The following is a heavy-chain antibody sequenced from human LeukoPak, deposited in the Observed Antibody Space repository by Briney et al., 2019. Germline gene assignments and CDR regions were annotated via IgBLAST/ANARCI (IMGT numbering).Heavy chain of an antibody. CDR1: GFTFSSYA. J-gene: IGHJ6*02. Sequence: GGSLRLSCAASGFTFSSYAMHWVRQAPGKGLEWVAVISYDGSNKYYADSVKGRFTISRDNSKNTLYLQMNSLRAEDTAVYYCARDLLSDIFTGYHTYYYYGMDVWGQGTTVTVSS. V-gene: IGHV3-30*04. D-gene: IGHD3-9*01. CDR3: ARDLLSDIFTGYHTYYYYGMDV. CDR2: ISYDGSNK.